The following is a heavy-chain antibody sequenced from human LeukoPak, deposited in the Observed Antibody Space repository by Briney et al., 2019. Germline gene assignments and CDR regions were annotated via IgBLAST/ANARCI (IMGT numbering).Heavy chain of an antibody. Sequence: GGSLRLSCAAFGFTFSSFGIHWVRQAPGKGLEWVAIVWYDGSNKYYADSVKGRFTISRDNSKNTLYLQMNSLRAEDTAVYYCARDVVAATQTFSYGMDVWGQGTTVTVSS. J-gene: IGHJ6*02. CDR3: ARDVVAATQTFSYGMDV. CDR2: VWYDGSNK. D-gene: IGHD2-15*01. CDR1: GFTFSSFG. V-gene: IGHV3-33*01.